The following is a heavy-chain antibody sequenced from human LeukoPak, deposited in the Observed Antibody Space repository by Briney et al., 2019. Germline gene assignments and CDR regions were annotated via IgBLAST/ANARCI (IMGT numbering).Heavy chain of an antibody. CDR2: ISGSGGST. D-gene: IGHD5-18*01. CDR1: GFTFSSYA. J-gene: IGHJ5*02. V-gene: IGHV3-23*01. Sequence: GGSLRLSCAASGFTFSSYAMSWVRQAPGKALEWVSAISGSGGSTYYADSVKGRFTISRDNSKNTLYLQMNSLRAEDTAVYYCAKDWDTAMGYASLLNWFDPWGQGTLVTVSS. CDR3: AKDWDTAMGYASLLNWFDP.